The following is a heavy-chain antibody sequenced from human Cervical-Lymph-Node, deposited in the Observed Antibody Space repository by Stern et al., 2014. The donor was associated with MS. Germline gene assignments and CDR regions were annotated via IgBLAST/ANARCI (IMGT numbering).Heavy chain of an antibody. D-gene: IGHD2-21*02. V-gene: IGHV1-8*01. CDR1: GYRFTSYE. CDR3: ARGVTRIVVRSGPGFGY. CDR2: VNAMNGKR. J-gene: IGHJ4*02. Sequence: VQLVESGAEVKKPGASVKVSCKTSGYRFTSYEIHWVRQAPGQGLEWMGWVNAMNGKRGYAQKLEGRVTMTWNSSIGTVYMELKSLKPEDTAVYYCARGVTRIVVRSGPGFGYWGQGTQITVSA.